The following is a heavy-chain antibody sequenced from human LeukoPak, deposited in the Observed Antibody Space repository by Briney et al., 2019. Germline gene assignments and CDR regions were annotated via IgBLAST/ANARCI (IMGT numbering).Heavy chain of an antibody. CDR3: ARGQRAYYYDSSGYSDAFDI. CDR1: GYAFTSYD. D-gene: IGHD3-22*01. Sequence: GASVKVSCKASGYAFTSYDINWVRQATGQGLEWMGWMNPNSGNTGYAQKFQGRVTMTRNTSISTAYMELSGLRSEDTAVYYCARGQRAYYYDSSGYSDAFDIWGQGTMVTVSS. J-gene: IGHJ3*02. CDR2: MNPNSGNT. V-gene: IGHV1-8*01.